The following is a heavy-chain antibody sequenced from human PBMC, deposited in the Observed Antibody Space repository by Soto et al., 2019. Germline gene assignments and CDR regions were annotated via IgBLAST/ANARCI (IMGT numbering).Heavy chain of an antibody. Sequence: PGGSLRLSCAASGFTFSTSWMNWVRQAPGKGLEWVADIKEDGSEKYYVDSLKGRFTISRDNAKNSLYLQMNSLRAEDTAVYYCARGDYYDRRFDSWGHGTLVTVSS. CDR3: ARGDYYDRRFDS. V-gene: IGHV3-7*03. CDR1: GFTFSTSW. J-gene: IGHJ5*01. CDR2: IKEDGSEK. D-gene: IGHD3-22*01.